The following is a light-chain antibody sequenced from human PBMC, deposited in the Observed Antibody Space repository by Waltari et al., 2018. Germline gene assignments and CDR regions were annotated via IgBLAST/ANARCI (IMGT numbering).Light chain of an antibody. J-gene: IGLJ3*02. Sequence: QTVVTQEPSSSVSPGGTVTLTWALSSGSLSTTSYATWYQQTPGQAPRTLVYKANARSSGVPDRFSGSILGNTAALTITGAQADDESDYYCALYMGSGIWVFGGGTRLTVL. CDR1: SGSLSTTSY. CDR3: ALYMGSGIWV. V-gene: IGLV8-61*01. CDR2: KAN.